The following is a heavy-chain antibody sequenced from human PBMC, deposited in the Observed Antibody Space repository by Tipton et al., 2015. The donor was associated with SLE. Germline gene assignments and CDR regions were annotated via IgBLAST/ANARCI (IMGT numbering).Heavy chain of an antibody. D-gene: IGHD3-9*01. CDR1: GGSISSYY. J-gene: IGHJ4*02. Sequence: LRLSCTVSGGSISSYYWSWIRQPAGKGLEWIGRIYTSGSTNYNPSLKSRVTISVDTSKNQFSLKLSSVTAADTAVYYCAREDFDWLSLRYWGQGTLVTVSS. CDR3: AREDFDWLSLRY. V-gene: IGHV4-4*07. CDR2: IYTSGST.